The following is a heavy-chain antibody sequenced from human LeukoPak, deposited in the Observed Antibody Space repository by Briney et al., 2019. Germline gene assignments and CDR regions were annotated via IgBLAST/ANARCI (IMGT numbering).Heavy chain of an antibody. V-gene: IGHV4-39*07. Sequence: PSETLSLTCTVSGGSISSSSYYWGWIRQLPGKGLEWIGSIYYSGSTYYNPSLKSRVTISVDTSKNQFSLKLSSVTAADTAVYYCARDLTPRGYYYYYMDVWGKGTTVTVSS. CDR2: IYYSGST. CDR1: GGSISSSSYY. CDR3: ARDLTPRGYYYYYMDV. D-gene: IGHD3-10*01. J-gene: IGHJ6*03.